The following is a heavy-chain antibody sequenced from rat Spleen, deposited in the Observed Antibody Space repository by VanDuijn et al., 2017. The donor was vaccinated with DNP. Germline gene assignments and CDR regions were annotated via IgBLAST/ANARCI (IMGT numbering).Heavy chain of an antibody. J-gene: IGHJ2*01. CDR2: INSAGST. D-gene: IGHD1-6*01. CDR1: GYSITSSYR. Sequence: EVQLQESGPGLVKPSQSLSLTCSVTGYSITSSYRWNWIRKFPGNKLEWMGYINSAGSTNYSPSLKSRISITRDTSKNQFFLQMNSVTTEDTATYYCAREVYYGWDYWGQGVMVTVSS. V-gene: IGHV3-3*01. CDR3: AREVYYGWDY.